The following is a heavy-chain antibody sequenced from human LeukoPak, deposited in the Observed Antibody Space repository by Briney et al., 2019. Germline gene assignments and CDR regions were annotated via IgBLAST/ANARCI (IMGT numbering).Heavy chain of an antibody. CDR3: AREGSYSSGWYY. D-gene: IGHD6-19*01. Sequence: GGSLRLSCAASGFTFSISWMTWVRQAPGKGLEWVANINQDGREEKYADSVKGRFTIFRENARNSVYLQMNRLRVDDTAVYYCAREGSYSSGWYYWGQGTLVTVSS. CDR1: GFTFSISW. CDR2: INQDGREE. J-gene: IGHJ4*02. V-gene: IGHV3-7*01.